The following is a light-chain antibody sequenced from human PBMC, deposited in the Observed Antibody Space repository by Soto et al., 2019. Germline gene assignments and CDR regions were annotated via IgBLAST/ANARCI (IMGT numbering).Light chain of an antibody. CDR1: QSISSY. CDR2: AAS. CDR3: PQSYSTPYT. Sequence: DSQMTQSPSSLSASVGDRVTITCRASQSISSYLNWYQQKPGKAPKLLIYAASSLQSGVPSRFSGSGSGTDFTLTISSLQPEDFATYYCPQSYSTPYTFGQGTKLEIK. V-gene: IGKV1-39*01. J-gene: IGKJ2*01.